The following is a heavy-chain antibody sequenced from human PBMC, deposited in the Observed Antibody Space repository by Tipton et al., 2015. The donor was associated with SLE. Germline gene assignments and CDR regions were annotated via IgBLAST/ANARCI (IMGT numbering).Heavy chain of an antibody. CDR1: GGSFSGYY. J-gene: IGHJ5*02. D-gene: IGHD6-6*01. V-gene: IGHV4-34*01. CDR3: ARHASSSIAALNWFDP. CDR2: INQSGST. Sequence: TLSLTCAVYGGSFSGYYWNWIRQPPGKGLEWIGEINQSGSTDYNPSLKSRVTISVDASKNQFSLKLSSVTAADTAVYYCARHASSSIAALNWFDPWGQGTLVTVSS.